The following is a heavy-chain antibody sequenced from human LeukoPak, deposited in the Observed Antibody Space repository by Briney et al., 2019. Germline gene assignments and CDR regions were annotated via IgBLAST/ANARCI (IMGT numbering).Heavy chain of an antibody. J-gene: IGHJ4*02. V-gene: IGHV3-23*01. CDR1: GFTFSSYA. D-gene: IGHD3-9*01. CDR3: AKGDVLPSYPTFDY. Sequence: GGSLRLSCAAPGFTFSSYALSWVRQAPGKGLEWVSVISASGGTTYYADSVKGRFTISRDTSKDTVYLQMHSLRAEDTAVYYCAKGDVLPSYPTFDYWGQGTLVTVSP. CDR2: ISASGGTT.